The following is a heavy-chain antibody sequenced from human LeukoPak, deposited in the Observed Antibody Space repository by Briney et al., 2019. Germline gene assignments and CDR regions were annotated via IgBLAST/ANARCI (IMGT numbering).Heavy chain of an antibody. D-gene: IGHD3-22*01. CDR1: GGSISSSSYY. V-gene: IGHV4-39*07. CDR2: IYYSGST. J-gene: IGHJ3*02. CDR3: ARGPYYYDSSDDAFDI. Sequence: PSETLSLTCTVSGGSISSSSYYWGWIRQPPGKGLEWIGSIYYSGSTYYNPSLKSRVTISVDTSKNQFSLKLSSVTAADTAVYYCARGPYYYDSSDDAFDIWGQGTMVTVSS.